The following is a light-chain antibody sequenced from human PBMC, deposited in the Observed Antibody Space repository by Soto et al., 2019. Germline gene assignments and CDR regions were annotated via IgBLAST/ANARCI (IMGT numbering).Light chain of an antibody. Sequence: EIVLTQSPATLSLSPGERATLSCRASQSVSSYLAWYQQKHGQAPRLLIYDASNRATGIPARFSGSGSGTDFTLTISSLEPEDFAVYYCQQRSNSSWTFGQGTKVEIK. CDR3: QQRSNSSWT. J-gene: IGKJ1*01. CDR2: DAS. CDR1: QSVSSY. V-gene: IGKV3-11*01.